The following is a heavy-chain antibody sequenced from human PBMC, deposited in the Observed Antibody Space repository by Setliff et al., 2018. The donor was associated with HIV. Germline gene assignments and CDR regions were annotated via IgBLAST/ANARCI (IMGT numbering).Heavy chain of an antibody. CDR1: GYTFTGYY. D-gene: IGHD3-10*01. V-gene: IGHV1-2*06. CDR2: INPNSGGT. Sequence: GASVKVSCKASGYTFTGYYMHWVRQAPGQGLQWMGRINPNSGGTNYAQKFQGRVTMTRDTSISTAYMELSRLRSDDTAVHYCARVQRLLWFGDLDYAFGIWGQGTMVTVSS. J-gene: IGHJ3*02. CDR3: ARVQRLLWFGDLDYAFGI.